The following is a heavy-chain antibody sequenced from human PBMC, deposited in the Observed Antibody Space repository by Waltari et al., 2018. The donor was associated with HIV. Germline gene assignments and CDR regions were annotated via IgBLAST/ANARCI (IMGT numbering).Heavy chain of an antibody. Sequence: VQLQESGPGLVKSSETLSLTCRVSGGSMSGYYWAWIRQSPGKGLEYIGYVYYNRNTNYNPSLRGRVTISIDTYKNQFSLNLKSMTAADTAVYYCARGVRSVSSPGAPEFWGLGTQVTVSS. CDR3: ARGVRSVSSPGAPEF. V-gene: IGHV4-59*13. CDR2: VYYNRNT. D-gene: IGHD3-3*01. CDR1: GGSMSGYY. J-gene: IGHJ4*02.